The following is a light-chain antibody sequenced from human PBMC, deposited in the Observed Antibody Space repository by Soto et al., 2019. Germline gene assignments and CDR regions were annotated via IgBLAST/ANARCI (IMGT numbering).Light chain of an antibody. V-gene: IGKV1-5*01. CDR3: QQYYSYPYT. CDR1: QIISSS. J-gene: IGKJ2*01. Sequence: DIQMTQSPSTRSASIGDRATITCRASQIISSSLAWYQHKPGKAPKLLIYDALTLQSGVPSRYSGSESATEFTLTISSLQPGDSATYYCQQYYSYPYTFGQGTKLEI. CDR2: DAL.